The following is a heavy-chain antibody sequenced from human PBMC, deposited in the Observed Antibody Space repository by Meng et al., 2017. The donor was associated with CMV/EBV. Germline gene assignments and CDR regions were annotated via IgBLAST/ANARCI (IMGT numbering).Heavy chain of an antibody. J-gene: IGHJ4*02. CDR2: ISWNSGSI. CDR1: GFTFDDYA. Sequence: SLKISCAASGFTFDDYAMHWVRQAPGKGLEWVSGISWNSGSIGYADSVKGRFTISRDNAKNSLYLQMNSLRAEDTALYYCAKSQGYCSGGSCFIYDYWGQRTLVTVSS. V-gene: IGHV3-9*01. CDR3: AKSQGYCSGGSCFIYDY. D-gene: IGHD2-15*01.